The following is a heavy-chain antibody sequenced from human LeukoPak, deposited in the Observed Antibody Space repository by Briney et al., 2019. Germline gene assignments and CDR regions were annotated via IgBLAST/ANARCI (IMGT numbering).Heavy chain of an antibody. V-gene: IGHV4-39*01. Sequence: WETLSLTCSVSGASISRSPYYWGWIRQPPGKGLEWIGSIYYTGDTYYNPSLKSRVTISLDTSKRQFSLKLTSVTAADTAVYYCARHAGMTMVSFYYDYWGQGTLVTVSS. D-gene: IGHD4/OR15-4a*01. CDR3: ARHAGMTMVSFYYDY. CDR2: IYYTGDT. J-gene: IGHJ4*02. CDR1: GASISRSPYY.